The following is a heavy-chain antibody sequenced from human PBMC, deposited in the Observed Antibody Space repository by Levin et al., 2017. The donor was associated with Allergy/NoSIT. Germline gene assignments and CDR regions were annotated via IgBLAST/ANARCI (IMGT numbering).Heavy chain of an antibody. D-gene: IGHD1-14*01. J-gene: IGHJ3*01. Sequence: AGGSLRLSCAVSGFTISEYAMAWVRQAPGKGLEWVSVITGGTFNTYYGDSVKGRFTVSRDDSKDTLYLELNSLGGEDTAVYYCAKKQGGTTGFSFDVWGQGTMVTVSS. CDR3: AKKQGGTTGFSFDV. V-gene: IGHV3-23*01. CDR2: ITGGTFNT. CDR1: GFTISEYA.